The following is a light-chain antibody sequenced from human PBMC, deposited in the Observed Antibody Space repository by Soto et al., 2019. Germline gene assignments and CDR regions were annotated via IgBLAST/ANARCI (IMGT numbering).Light chain of an antibody. CDR3: QSGEV. CDR1: SGSIASNY. CDR2: EDN. J-gene: IGLJ3*02. Sequence: NFMLTQPHSVSESPGKTVTIFCTGSSGSIASNYVQWYQQRPGSAPTTVIYEDNQRPSGVPDRFSGSIDSSSNSASLTISGLKTEDEADYYCQSGEVFGGGTKLTVL. V-gene: IGLV6-57*02.